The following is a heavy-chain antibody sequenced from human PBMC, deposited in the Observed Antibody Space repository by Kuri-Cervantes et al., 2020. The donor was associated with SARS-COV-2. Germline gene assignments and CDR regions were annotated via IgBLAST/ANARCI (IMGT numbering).Heavy chain of an antibody. J-gene: IGHJ4*02. CDR3: AKASIVGATHFDY. CDR1: GGSISSSSYY. D-gene: IGHD1-26*01. Sequence: SETLSLTCTVSGGSISSSSYYWGWIRQPPGKGLEWIGSIYYSGSTYYNPSLKSRVTISVDTSKNQFSLKLSSVTAADTAVYYCAKASIVGATHFDYWGQGTLVTVSS. CDR2: IYYSGST. V-gene: IGHV4-39*01.